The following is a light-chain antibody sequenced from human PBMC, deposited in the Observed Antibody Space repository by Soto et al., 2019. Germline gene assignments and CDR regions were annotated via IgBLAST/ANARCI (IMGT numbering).Light chain of an antibody. CDR1: RDIDNY. CDR3: HQYDNRPFT. Sequence: DIQMTQSPSSLSASVGDRVTITCQASRDIDNYLNWYQQKPGKAPKLLNYDASNLETGDPLRFSESRSGTHFTLTISSIHPEDIGTYYCHQYDNRPFTFGQGTKLEIK. V-gene: IGKV1-33*01. J-gene: IGKJ2*01. CDR2: DAS.